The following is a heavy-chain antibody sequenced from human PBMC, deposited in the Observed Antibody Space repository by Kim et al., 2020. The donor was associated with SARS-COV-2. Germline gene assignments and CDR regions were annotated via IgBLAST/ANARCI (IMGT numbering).Heavy chain of an antibody. V-gene: IGHV4-59*01. CDR3: ARRRYYFDY. CDR2: IYYSGST. Sequence: SETLSLTCTVSGGSISSYYWSWIRQTPGKGLEWIGYIYYSGSTNYNPSLKSRVTISVDTSKNQFSLKLSSVTAADTAVYYCARRRYYFDYWGQGTLVTVSS. J-gene: IGHJ4*02. CDR1: GGSISSYY.